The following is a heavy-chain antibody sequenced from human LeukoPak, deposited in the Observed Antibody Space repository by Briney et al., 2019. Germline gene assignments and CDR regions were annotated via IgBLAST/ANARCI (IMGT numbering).Heavy chain of an antibody. Sequence: SETLPLTCTVSGGSISSSSYYWGWIRQPPGKGLEWIGSIYYSGSTYYNPSLKSRVTISVDTSKNQFSLKLSSVTAADTAVYYCARHDYGDLNWFDPWGQGTLVTVSS. CDR1: GGSISSSSYY. J-gene: IGHJ5*02. CDR3: ARHDYGDLNWFDP. D-gene: IGHD4-17*01. CDR2: IYYSGST. V-gene: IGHV4-39*01.